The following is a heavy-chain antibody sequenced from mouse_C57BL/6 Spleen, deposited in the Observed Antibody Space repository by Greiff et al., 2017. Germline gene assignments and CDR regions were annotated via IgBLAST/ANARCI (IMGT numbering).Heavy chain of an antibody. V-gene: IGHV1-52*01. CDR2: IDPSDSET. Sequence: QVQLQQPGAELVRPGSSVKLSCKASGYTFTSYWMHWVKQRPIQGLEWIGNIDPSDSETHYNQKFKDKATLTVDKSSSTAYMQLSSLTSEDSAVYYGARGRGGLYAMDYWGQGTSVTVSS. CDR1: GYTFTSYW. J-gene: IGHJ4*01. CDR3: ARGRGGLYAMDY.